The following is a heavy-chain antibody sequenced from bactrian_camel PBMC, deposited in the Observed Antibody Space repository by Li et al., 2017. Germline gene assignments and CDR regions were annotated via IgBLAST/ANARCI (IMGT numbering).Heavy chain of an antibody. J-gene: IGHJ4*01. Sequence: HVQLVESGGGSVQAGGSLRLSCAASGYTSPHYFMGWFRQAPGKEREGAAAISSRYGTTYYADSVKGRFSISQGNAKSTLFLQMNSLKPEDTAVYYCVSSMLLGYWGQGTQVTVS. CDR2: ISSRYGTT. D-gene: IGHD2*01. V-gene: IGHV3S63*01. CDR1: GYTSPHYF. CDR3: VSSMLLGY.